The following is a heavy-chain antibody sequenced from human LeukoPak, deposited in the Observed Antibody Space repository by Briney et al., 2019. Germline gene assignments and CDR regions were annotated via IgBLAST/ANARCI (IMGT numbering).Heavy chain of an antibody. D-gene: IGHD3-22*01. J-gene: IGHJ4*02. CDR2: IKSKTDGGTT. Sequence: PGRSLRLSCAASGFTFSSYGMHWVRQAPGKGLEWVGRIKSKTDGGTTDYAAPVKGRFTISRDDSKNTLYLRMNSLKTEDTAVYYCTTGTTYYDSSGDDYWGQGTLVTVSS. CDR3: TTGTTYYDSSGDDY. V-gene: IGHV3-15*07. CDR1: GFTFSSYG.